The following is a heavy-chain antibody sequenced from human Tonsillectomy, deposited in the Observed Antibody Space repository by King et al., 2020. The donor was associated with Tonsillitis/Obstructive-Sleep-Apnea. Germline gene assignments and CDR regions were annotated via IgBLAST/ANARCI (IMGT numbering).Heavy chain of an antibody. D-gene: IGHD5-18*01. Sequence: QLVQSGGGVVQPGRSLRLSCAASGFTFSNYGMHWVRQAPGKGLEWVAVISYDGSNKYYADSVKGRFTISRDNSKNTLYLQMNSLRAGDTAVYYCAKEGIHRCDNYYYGMDVWCQGTTVTVSS. V-gene: IGHV3-30*18. J-gene: IGHJ6*02. CDR1: GFTFSNYG. CDR3: AKEGIHRCDNYYYGMDV. CDR2: ISYDGSNK.